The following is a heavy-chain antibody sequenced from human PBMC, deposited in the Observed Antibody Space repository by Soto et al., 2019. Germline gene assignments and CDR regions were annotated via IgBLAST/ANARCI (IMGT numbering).Heavy chain of an antibody. CDR3: VACDCGESNGY. D-gene: IGHD4-17*01. V-gene: IGHV4-34*01. CDR1: GGSFSGYY. J-gene: IGHJ4*02. Sequence: QVQLQQWGAGLLKPSETLSLTCAVYGGSFSGYYWSWVRQSPRKGLEWIGEINHSGSTNYNPSLKGRLTISVDTSKHPLSPKLSSVTAAHTALYYCVACDCGESNGYWGQGTLVSVSS. CDR2: INHSGST.